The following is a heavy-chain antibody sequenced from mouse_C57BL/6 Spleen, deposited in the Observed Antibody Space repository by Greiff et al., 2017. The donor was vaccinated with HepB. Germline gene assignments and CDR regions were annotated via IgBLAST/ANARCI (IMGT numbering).Heavy chain of an antibody. D-gene: IGHD2-4*01. V-gene: IGHV1-19*01. CDR2: INPYNGGT. J-gene: IGHJ2*01. Sequence: EVQLQQSGPVLVKPGASVKMSCKASGYTFTDYYMNWVKQSHGKSLEWIGVINPYNGGTSYNQKFKGKATLTVDKSSSTAYMELNSLTSEDSAVYYCARSGYYDYDYWGQGTTVTVSS. CDR3: ARSGYYDYDY. CDR1: GYTFTDYY.